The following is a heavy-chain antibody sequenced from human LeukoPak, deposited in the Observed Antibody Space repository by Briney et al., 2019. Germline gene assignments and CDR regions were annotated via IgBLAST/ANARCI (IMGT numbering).Heavy chain of an antibody. V-gene: IGHV3-7*01. CDR1: GFTFSSYW. CDR3: ARDRGSSWPLIDY. D-gene: IGHD6-13*01. Sequence: HAGGSLRLSCAASGFTFSSYWMSWVRQAPGKGLEWVANIKQDGSEKYYVDSVRGRFTISRDNAKNSLYLQMNSLRAKDTAVYYCARDRGSSWPLIDYWGQGTLVTVSS. CDR2: IKQDGSEK. J-gene: IGHJ4*02.